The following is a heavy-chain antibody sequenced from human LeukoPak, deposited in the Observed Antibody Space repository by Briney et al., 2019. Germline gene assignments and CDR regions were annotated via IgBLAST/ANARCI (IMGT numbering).Heavy chain of an antibody. CDR1: GGTFSSYA. D-gene: IGHD3-3*01. Sequence: ASVKVSCKAFGGTFSSYAITWVRQAPGQGLEWMGWISAYNGYTNYAQKFQGRVTMTTDTSTNTAYMELRSLRSDDTAIYYCARDGKGRYDFRENDYWGQGTLVTVSS. CDR3: ARDGKGRYDFRENDY. J-gene: IGHJ4*02. CDR2: ISAYNGYT. V-gene: IGHV1-18*01.